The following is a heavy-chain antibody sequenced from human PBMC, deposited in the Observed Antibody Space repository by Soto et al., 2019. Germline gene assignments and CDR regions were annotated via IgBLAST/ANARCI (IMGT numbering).Heavy chain of an antibody. Sequence: QIQLVQSAAEVLKPGASVKVSCKASGYTFSNSGISWVRQAPGQGLEWTAWISGYNGDTKTAQSLQGRVTVTTDTSTSTAYMELRSLRSDDTAIYYCARSLGSGTGFDYWGQGTLVTVSS. CDR1: GYTFSNSG. D-gene: IGHD3-10*01. V-gene: IGHV1-18*01. J-gene: IGHJ4*02. CDR3: ARSLGSGTGFDY. CDR2: ISGYNGDT.